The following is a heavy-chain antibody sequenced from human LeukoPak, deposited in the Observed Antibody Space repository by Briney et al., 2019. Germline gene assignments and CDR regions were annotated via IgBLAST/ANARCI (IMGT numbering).Heavy chain of an antibody. D-gene: IGHD5-24*01. V-gene: IGHV3-21*01. J-gene: IGHJ4*02. Sequence: GGSLRLSCAASGFTFSNYDMTWVRQAPGKGLEWASSISATTTYRFSAGSVRGRFTISRDNVENSLYLHMNDLRREDTAVYYCARIGLGRDAYNSFDYWGQGTLVIVSS. CDR3: ARIGLGRDAYNSFDY. CDR2: ISATTTYR. CDR1: GFTFSNYD.